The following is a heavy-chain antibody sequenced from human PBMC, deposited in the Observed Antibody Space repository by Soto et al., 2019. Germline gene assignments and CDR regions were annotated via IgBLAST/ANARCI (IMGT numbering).Heavy chain of an antibody. CDR2: ISYDGSNQ. D-gene: IGHD2-2*01. CDR1: GFTFNIYG. Sequence: WGSLRLSCAASGFTFNIYGMHWVRQAPDKGLEWVEIISYDGSNQYYADSGKGRFTISRDNSNNKLFLQMNSLIADDTAVYYCAKDPASGQFSFDXWGQGTLVTVSX. CDR3: AKDPASGQFSFDX. J-gene: IGHJ4*02. V-gene: IGHV3-30*18.